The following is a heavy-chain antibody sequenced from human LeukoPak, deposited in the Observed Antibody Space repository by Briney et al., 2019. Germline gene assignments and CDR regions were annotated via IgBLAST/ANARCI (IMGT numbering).Heavy chain of an antibody. CDR2: VRSKAYGGTT. J-gene: IGHJ4*02. V-gene: IGHV3-49*04. Sequence: GRSLRLSCTASGFTFSDYAMSWVRHAPGKGLEWVGFVRSKAYGGTTEYAASVKGRFTISRDDSKSIAYLHMNILKTEDTAVYFCAREHPPYYFDYWSQGTLVTVSS. CDR1: GFTFSDYA. CDR3: AREHPPYYFDY.